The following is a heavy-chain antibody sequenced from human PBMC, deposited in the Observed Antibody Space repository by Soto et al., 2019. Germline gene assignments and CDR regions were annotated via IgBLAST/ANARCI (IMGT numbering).Heavy chain of an antibody. CDR3: ARDRYCSSTSCYYYYYYMDV. V-gene: IGHV4-34*01. D-gene: IGHD2-2*01. J-gene: IGHJ6*03. CDR1: GGSFSGYY. CDR2: INHSGST. Sequence: QVQLQQWGAGLLKPSETLSLTCAVYGGSFSGYYWSWIRQPPGKGLEWMGEINHSGSTNYNPSLKSRVTISVDTSKNQFSLKLSSVTAADTAVYYCARDRYCSSTSCYYYYYYMDVWGKGTTVTVSS.